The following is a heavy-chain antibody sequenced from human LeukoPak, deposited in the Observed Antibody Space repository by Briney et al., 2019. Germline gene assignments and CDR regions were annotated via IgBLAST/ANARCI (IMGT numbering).Heavy chain of an antibody. CDR1: GYTFTSYG. D-gene: IGHD3-3*01. Sequence: GASVKVSCKASGYTFTSYGISWVRQAPGQGLEWMGWISAYNGNTNYAQKLQGRVTMTTDTSTSTAYMELRSLRSDDTAVYYCARVITIFGVAYDAFDIWGQGTMVTVSS. CDR2: ISAYNGNT. CDR3: ARVITIFGVAYDAFDI. J-gene: IGHJ3*02. V-gene: IGHV1-18*01.